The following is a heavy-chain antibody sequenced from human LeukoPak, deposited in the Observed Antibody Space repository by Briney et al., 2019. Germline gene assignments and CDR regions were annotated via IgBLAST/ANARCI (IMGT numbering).Heavy chain of an antibody. V-gene: IGHV1-2*02. CDR2: INPNSGGT. D-gene: IGHD4-17*01. CDR1: GYTFTGYY. J-gene: IGHJ5*02. CDR3: ARGRGGTVTTNRNWFDP. Sequence: ASVKVFCKASGYTFTGYYMHWVRQAPGQGLEWMGWINPNSGGTNYAQKFQGRVTMTRDQSISPAYKELSRLRSADNAVYYCARGRGGTVTTNRNWFDPWGQGTLVTVSS.